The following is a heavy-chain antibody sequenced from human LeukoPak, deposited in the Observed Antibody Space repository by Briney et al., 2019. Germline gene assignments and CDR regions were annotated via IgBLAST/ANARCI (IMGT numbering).Heavy chain of an antibody. CDR3: ARPGASGDYIDY. CDR1: GGSISSSSYY. CDR2: IYYSGST. D-gene: IGHD3-10*01. V-gene: IGHV4-39*01. Sequence: SETLSLTCTVSGGSISSSSYYWSWIRQPPGKGLEWIGSIYYSGSTYYNPSLKSRVTISVDTSKNQFSLKLSSVTAADTAVYYCARPGASGDYIDYWGQGTLVTVSS. J-gene: IGHJ4*02.